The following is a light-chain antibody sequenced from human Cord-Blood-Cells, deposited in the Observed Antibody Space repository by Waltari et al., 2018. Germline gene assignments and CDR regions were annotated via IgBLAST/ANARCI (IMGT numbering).Light chain of an antibody. CDR2: DVS. CDR3: SSYTSSSTPV. J-gene: IGLJ2*01. CDR1: SSDVGGYNY. V-gene: IGLV2-14*01. Sequence: QSALTQPASVSGSPGQSITIPCPGTSSDVGGYNYVSWYEQHPGKAPKLMIYDVSNRPSGVSNRCSGSESGCTASLTSSGLQAEEEADYYCSSYTSSSTPVFGGGTKLTVL.